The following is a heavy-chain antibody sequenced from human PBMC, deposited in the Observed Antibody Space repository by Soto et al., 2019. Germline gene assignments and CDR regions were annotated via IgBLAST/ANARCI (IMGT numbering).Heavy chain of an antibody. CDR1: GFTFRTYA. J-gene: IGHJ5*02. D-gene: IGHD4-4*01. CDR3: AKHTVTTFWFDP. Sequence: GGSLRLSCAASGFTFRTYAMNWVRQAPGKGLEWISAISGSGSFTHYADSVRGRFTISRDNSKNTLYLQMNSLRAEDTAVYYCAKHTVTTFWFDPWGQGTLVTVSS. V-gene: IGHV3-23*01. CDR2: ISGSGSFT.